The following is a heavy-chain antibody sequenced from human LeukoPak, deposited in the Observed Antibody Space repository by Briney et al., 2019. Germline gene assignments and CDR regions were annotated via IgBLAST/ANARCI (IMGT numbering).Heavy chain of an antibody. CDR3: TKGSGIYSDFDY. D-gene: IGHD1-26*01. V-gene: IGHV3-23*01. J-gene: IGHJ4*02. CDR1: GFTFRSSA. Sequence: GGFLRSSCAAPGFTFRSSAMSWVRQSPGKGLEWISTISGSGGSTYYEDTVKCRFTISRDNSNTTLYLQMNSLSAEDTVVYYCTKGSGIYSDFDYWGQGTLVSVSA. CDR2: ISGSGGST.